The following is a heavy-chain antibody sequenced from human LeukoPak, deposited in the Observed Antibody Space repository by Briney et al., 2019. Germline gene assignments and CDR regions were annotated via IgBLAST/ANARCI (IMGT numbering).Heavy chain of an antibody. Sequence: ASVKVSCKASGYTFTSYDINWVRQATGQGLEWMGWMSPNSGNTGYAQKFQGRVTMTRDTSIGTAYSELSSLKSEDTAVYYCARTPPNWGADYWGQGTLVTVSS. V-gene: IGHV1-8*01. CDR1: GYTFTSYD. D-gene: IGHD7-27*01. CDR3: ARTPPNWGADY. J-gene: IGHJ4*02. CDR2: MSPNSGNT.